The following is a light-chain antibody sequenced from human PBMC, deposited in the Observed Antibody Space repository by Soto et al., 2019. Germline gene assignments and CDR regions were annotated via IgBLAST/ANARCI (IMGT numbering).Light chain of an antibody. Sequence: DIVLTQSPDSLAVSLGERATIDCKSSQALPSYSNNKISLAWFQQKPGRPPRLLIYWASTRESGVPDRFSGSGSGTDFTLTISSLQTEGGAVYYCQQYYSVPGTFGQGTKVEIK. V-gene: IGKV4-1*01. CDR2: WAS. J-gene: IGKJ1*01. CDR3: QQYYSVPGT. CDR1: QALPSYSNNKIS.